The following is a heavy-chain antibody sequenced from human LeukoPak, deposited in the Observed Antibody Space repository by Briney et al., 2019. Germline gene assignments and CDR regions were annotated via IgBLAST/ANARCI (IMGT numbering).Heavy chain of an antibody. CDR2: INHSGST. D-gene: IGHD3-22*01. CDR3: ARATMIVARRAFDI. V-gene: IGHV4-34*01. CDR1: GGSFSGYY. J-gene: IGHJ3*02. Sequence: TSETLSLTCAVYGGSFSGYYWSWIRQPPGKGLEWIGEINHSGSTNYNPSLKSRVTISVDTSKNQFSLKLSSVTAADTAVYYCARATMIVARRAFDIWGQGTMVTVSS.